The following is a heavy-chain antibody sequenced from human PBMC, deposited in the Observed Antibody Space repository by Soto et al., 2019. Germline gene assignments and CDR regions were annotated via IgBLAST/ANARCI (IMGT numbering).Heavy chain of an antibody. V-gene: IGHV4-61*01. J-gene: IGHJ1*01. CDR1: GGSVSSGSYY. CDR3: ASLYCHSPKCVPLYP. D-gene: IGHD3-22*01. Sequence: PSETLSLTCTVSGGSVSSGSYYWSWIRQPPGKGLEWIGNIYYSGSTTYNPSLKSRVSMSVDTSKKQLSLRLTSVTAADTAVYYCASLYCHSPKCVPLYPWGQGTLVPGSA. CDR2: IYYSGST.